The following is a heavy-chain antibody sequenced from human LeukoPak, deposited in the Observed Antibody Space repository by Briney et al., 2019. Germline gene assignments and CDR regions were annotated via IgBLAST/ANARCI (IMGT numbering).Heavy chain of an antibody. D-gene: IGHD2-2*01. CDR2: IYTSGST. V-gene: IGHV4-4*07. CDR1: GGSISSYY. CDR3: ARGHYCSSTSCRGWFDP. Sequence: PSETLSLTCTGSGGSISSYYWSWIRQPAGKGLEWIGRIYTSGSTNYNPSLKSRVTMSVDTSKNQFSLKLSSVTAADTAVYSCARGHYCSSTSCRGWFDPWGQGTLVTVSS. J-gene: IGHJ5*02.